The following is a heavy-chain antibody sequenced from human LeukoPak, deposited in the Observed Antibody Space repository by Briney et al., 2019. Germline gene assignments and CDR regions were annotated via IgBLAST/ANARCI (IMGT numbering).Heavy chain of an antibody. J-gene: IGHJ4*02. V-gene: IGHV4-61*08. D-gene: IGHD6-19*01. CDR2: IYYSGST. CDR1: GGSISSGGYY. Sequence: SETLSLTCTVSGGSISSGGYYWSWIRQPPGKGLEWIGYIYYSGSTNYNPSLESRVTISVDTPKNQFSLKLSSVTAADTAVYYCARTSSGWYGGLLDYWGQGTLVTVSS. CDR3: ARTSSGWYGGLLDY.